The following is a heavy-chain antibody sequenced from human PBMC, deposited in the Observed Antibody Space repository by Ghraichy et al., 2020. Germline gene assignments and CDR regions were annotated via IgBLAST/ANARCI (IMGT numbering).Heavy chain of an antibody. Sequence: SETLSLTCTVSGGSISSYYWSWIRQPAGKGLEWIGRIYTSGSTNYNPSLKSRVTMSVDTSKNQFSLKLSSVTAADTAVYYCAREVVVVAATIFDYWGQGTLVTVSS. J-gene: IGHJ4*02. V-gene: IGHV4-4*07. CDR1: GGSISSYY. D-gene: IGHD2-15*01. CDR3: AREVVVVAATIFDY. CDR2: IYTSGST.